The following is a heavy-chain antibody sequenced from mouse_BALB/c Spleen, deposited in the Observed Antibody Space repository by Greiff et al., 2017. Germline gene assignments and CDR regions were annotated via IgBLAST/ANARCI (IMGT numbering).Heavy chain of an antibody. V-gene: IGHV1S56*01. CDR3: ARGGNYPACFAY. D-gene: IGHD2-1*01. Sequence: QVQLQQSGPELVQPGASVRISCKASGYTFTSYYIHWVKQRPGQGLEWIGWIYPGNVNTKYNEKFKGKATLTADKSSSTAYMQLSSLTSEDSAVYFCARGGNYPACFAYWGQGTLVTVSA. CDR2: IYPGNVNT. CDR1: GYTFTSYY. J-gene: IGHJ3*01.